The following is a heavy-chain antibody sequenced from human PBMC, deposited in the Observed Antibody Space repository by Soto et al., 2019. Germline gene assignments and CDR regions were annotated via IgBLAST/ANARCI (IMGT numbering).Heavy chain of an antibody. Sequence: SVKVSCKASGGTFSSYAISWVRQAPGQGLEWMGGIIPIFGTANYAQKFQGRVTITADESTSTAYMELSSLRSEDTAVYYCARAGGSYYGDDAFDIWGQGTMVTVSS. CDR3: ARAGGSYYGDDAFDI. CDR2: IIPIFGTA. D-gene: IGHD1-26*01. V-gene: IGHV1-69*13. CDR1: GGTFSSYA. J-gene: IGHJ3*02.